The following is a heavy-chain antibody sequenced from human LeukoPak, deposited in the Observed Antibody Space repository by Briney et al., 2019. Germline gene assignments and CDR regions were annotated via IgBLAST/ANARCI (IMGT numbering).Heavy chain of an antibody. Sequence: GGSLRLSCAASGFTFSNYWMTWVLQAPGKGLEWVAHINQDGSEEHYMDSVKARFTISRDNAKSSLSLQMNSLRAEDTAVYYCVRDGGVSGYDLLDYWGQGTLVTVSS. CDR2: INQDGSEE. V-gene: IGHV3-7*01. J-gene: IGHJ4*02. D-gene: IGHD5-12*01. CDR1: GFTFSNYW. CDR3: VRDGGVSGYDLLDY.